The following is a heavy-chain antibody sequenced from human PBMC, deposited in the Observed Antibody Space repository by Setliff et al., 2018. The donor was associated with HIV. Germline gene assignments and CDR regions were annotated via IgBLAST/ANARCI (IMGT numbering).Heavy chain of an antibody. D-gene: IGHD1-1*01. Sequence: SETLSLTCTVSGGSVSSTNYYWSWIRQPPGKGLEWIGYVYSSGSTNYNPSLKSRVTMSADTSKNQLYLNLRFVTAADTAMYYCARFQAWQLGRRGGYYYMDVWGKGTTVTVSS. V-gene: IGHV4-61*01. J-gene: IGHJ6*03. CDR1: GGSVSSTNYY. CDR2: VYSSGST. CDR3: ARFQAWQLGRRGGYYYMDV.